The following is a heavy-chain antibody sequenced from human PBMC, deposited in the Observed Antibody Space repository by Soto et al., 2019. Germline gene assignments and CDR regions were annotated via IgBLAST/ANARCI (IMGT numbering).Heavy chain of an antibody. V-gene: IGHV5-51*01. CDR1: GYNFAGYW. D-gene: IGHD3-3*01. J-gene: IGHJ4*02. CDR3: ARGGVSTRTFDY. CDR2: IYPSDSDT. Sequence: PGESLKISCKGSGYNFAGYWIAWVRQMPGKGLELMGIIYPSDSDTRYRPSFQGQVTISADKSISSAYLQWSSLRASDTAMYYCARGGVSTRTFDYWGPGTTVTVYS.